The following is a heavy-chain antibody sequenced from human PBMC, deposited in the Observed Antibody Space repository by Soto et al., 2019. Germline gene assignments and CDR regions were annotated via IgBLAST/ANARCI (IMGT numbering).Heavy chain of an antibody. CDR3: ARDTGDGTFDF. CDR1: GYTFSSYA. CDR2: INAGYGNT. V-gene: IGHV1-3*01. J-gene: IGHJ4*02. D-gene: IGHD7-27*01. Sequence: ASVKVSCKASGYTFSSYAMHWVRQAPGQRLEWMGWINAGYGNTKSAQKFQDRVTISRDTSASTAYMELTSLRSEDTAVYYCARDTGDGTFDFWGQGTLVTVSS.